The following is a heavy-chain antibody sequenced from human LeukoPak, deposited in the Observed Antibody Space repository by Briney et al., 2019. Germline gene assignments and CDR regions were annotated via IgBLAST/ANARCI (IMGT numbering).Heavy chain of an antibody. CDR1: GFTFSSYA. D-gene: IGHD6-13*01. Sequence: GGSLRLSCAASGFTFSSYAMSWVRQAPGKRLEWVSAISGSGGSTCYADSVKGRFTISRDNSKNTLYLQMNSLRAEDTAVYYCAKAGYSSSWYSVFDYWGQGTLVTVSS. J-gene: IGHJ4*02. CDR2: ISGSGGST. CDR3: AKAGYSSSWYSVFDY. V-gene: IGHV3-23*01.